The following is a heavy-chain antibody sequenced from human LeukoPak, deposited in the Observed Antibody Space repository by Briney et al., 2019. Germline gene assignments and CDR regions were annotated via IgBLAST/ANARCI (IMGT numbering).Heavy chain of an antibody. CDR1: GFTFSGSA. D-gene: IGHD3-22*01. CDR3: AKDSDRTGSPYYDSRDFDY. V-gene: IGHV3-73*01. CDR2: IRSTANGYAT. J-gene: IGHJ4*02. Sequence: GGSLRLSCAASGFTFSGSALHWVRQASGKGLEWVGRIRSTANGYATAYAASVKGRFTISRDDSKNTAYLQMDILKTEDTAVYYCAKDSDRTGSPYYDSRDFDYWGQGTLVTVSS.